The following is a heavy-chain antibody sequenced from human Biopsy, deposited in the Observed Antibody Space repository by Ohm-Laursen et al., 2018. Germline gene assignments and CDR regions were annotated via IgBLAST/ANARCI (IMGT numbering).Heavy chain of an antibody. CDR3: ARDSGILNYGNFKYYHYYGMDV. CDR2: IYYSVMT. V-gene: IGHV4-59*02. J-gene: IGHJ6*02. CDR1: GDSVTKYY. Sequence: SQTLSLTCTVSGDSVTKYYWSWIRQPPGKGLEWIGHIYYSVMTNYNPSLQGRVSISVDTSRNQVSLTLSSVTAADTAVYYCARDSGILNYGNFKYYHYYGMDVWGQGTKVTASS. D-gene: IGHD4-11*01.